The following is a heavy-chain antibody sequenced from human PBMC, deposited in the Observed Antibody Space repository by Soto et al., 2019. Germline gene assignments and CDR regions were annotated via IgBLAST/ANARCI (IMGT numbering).Heavy chain of an antibody. J-gene: IGHJ4*02. CDR1: GYSISSSNW. CDR3: ARTPTYGDPPRYFDY. CDR2: IYYSGST. Sequence: SETLSLTCAVAGYSISSSNWWGWIRQPPGKGLEWIGYIYYSGSTYYNPSLKSRVTMSLDTSKNQFSLKLSSVTAVDTAVYYCARTPTYGDPPRYFDYWGQGTLVTVSS. V-gene: IGHV4-28*01. D-gene: IGHD4-17*01.